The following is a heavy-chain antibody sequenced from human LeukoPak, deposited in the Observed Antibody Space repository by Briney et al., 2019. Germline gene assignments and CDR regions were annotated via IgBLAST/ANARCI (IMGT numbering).Heavy chain of an antibody. CDR3: ARGPDCSDGSCTDRPFDY. V-gene: IGHV4-34*01. Sequence: PSETLSLTCAVYGGSFSGYYWSWIRQPPGKGLEWIGEINHSGSTNSNPSLKSRVTISIDTSKNQFFLNLSSVTAADTAVYYCARGPDCSDGSCTDRPFDYWDQGTLVTVSS. J-gene: IGHJ4*02. CDR2: INHSGST. CDR1: GGSFSGYY. D-gene: IGHD2-15*01.